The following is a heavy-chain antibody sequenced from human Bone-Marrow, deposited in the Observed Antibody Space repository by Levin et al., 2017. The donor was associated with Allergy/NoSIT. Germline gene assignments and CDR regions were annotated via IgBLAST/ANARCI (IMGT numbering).Heavy chain of an antibody. CDR3: ATDRLRLEYDYYYMDV. D-gene: IGHD3-16*01. CDR1: GFTFNNYA. V-gene: IGHV3-30*09. J-gene: IGHJ6*03. CDR2: ISYDGIKK. Sequence: GESLKISCAASGFTFNNYAMHWVRQAPGKGLEWVAVISYDGIKKFYADSVKGRFAISRDNSKNTLFLHMNSLSTEDTAVYFCATDRLRLEYDYYYMDVWGKGTTVTVSS.